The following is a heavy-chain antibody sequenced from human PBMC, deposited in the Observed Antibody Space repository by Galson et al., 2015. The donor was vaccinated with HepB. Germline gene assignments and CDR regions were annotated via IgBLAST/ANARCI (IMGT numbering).Heavy chain of an antibody. J-gene: IGHJ1*01. CDR2: IWYDGSNK. Sequence: SLRLSCAASGFTFSSYGMHWVRQAPGKGLEWVAVIWYDGSNKYYADSVKGRFTISRDNSKNTLYLQMNSLRAEDTAVYYCATPDGVYGNYVGYFQHWGQGTLVTVSS. D-gene: IGHD4-11*01. V-gene: IGHV3-33*01. CDR3: ATPDGVYGNYVGYFQH. CDR1: GFTFSSYG.